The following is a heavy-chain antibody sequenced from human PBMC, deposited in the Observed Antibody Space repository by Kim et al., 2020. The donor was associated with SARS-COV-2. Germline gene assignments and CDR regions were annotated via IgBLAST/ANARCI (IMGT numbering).Heavy chain of an antibody. D-gene: IGHD5-18*01. Sequence: GGSLRLSCAASGFTFDDYAMHWVRQAPGKGLEWVSGISWNSGSIGYADSVKGRFTISRDNAKNSLYLQMNSLRAEDTALYYCAKEPKLRGYSYGSDAFDIWGQGTMVTVSS. J-gene: IGHJ3*02. CDR1: GFTFDDYA. CDR2: ISWNSGSI. V-gene: IGHV3-9*01. CDR3: AKEPKLRGYSYGSDAFDI.